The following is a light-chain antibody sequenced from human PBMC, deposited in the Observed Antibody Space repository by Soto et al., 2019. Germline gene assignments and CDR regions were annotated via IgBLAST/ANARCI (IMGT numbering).Light chain of an antibody. CDR2: DNS. Sequence: QSVLTQPPSVSGAPGQRVAISCTGSSSNFGAGYDVHWYQQLPGRAPKLLIIDNSKRASGVPARFSASRSATSASLAITGLQTEDEADYYCQSYDSSLSGPVFGGGTKLTVL. J-gene: IGLJ3*02. CDR1: SSNFGAGYD. CDR3: QSYDSSLSGPV. V-gene: IGLV1-40*01.